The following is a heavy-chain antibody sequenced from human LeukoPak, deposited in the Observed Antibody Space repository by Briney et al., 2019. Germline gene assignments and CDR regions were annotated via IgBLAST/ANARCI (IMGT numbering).Heavy chain of an antibody. CDR3: AREVYGMDV. J-gene: IGHJ6*02. CDR1: GGSFSGYY. CDR2: INHSGST. Sequence: SETLSLTCAVYGGSFSGYYWSWIRQPPGKGLEWIGEINHSGSTNYNPSLKSRVTISVDTSKNQFSLKLSSVTAADTAVYYRAREVYGMDVWGQGTTVTVSS. V-gene: IGHV4-34*01.